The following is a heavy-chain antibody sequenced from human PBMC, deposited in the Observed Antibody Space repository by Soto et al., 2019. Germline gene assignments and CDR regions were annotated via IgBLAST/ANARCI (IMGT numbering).Heavy chain of an antibody. J-gene: IGHJ4*02. CDR2: LSSDGFGA. D-gene: IGHD3-16*01. CDR1: GFSLSPYW. Sequence: PGGSLRLSCAASGFSLSPYWMHWVRQAPGRGLEWVSRLSSDGFGAAYADSVKGRFFISRDIARNTLFLQMNSLRADDTSVYYCPRNLGGPDYWGRGTSVTVSS. CDR3: PRNLGGPDY. V-gene: IGHV3-74*03.